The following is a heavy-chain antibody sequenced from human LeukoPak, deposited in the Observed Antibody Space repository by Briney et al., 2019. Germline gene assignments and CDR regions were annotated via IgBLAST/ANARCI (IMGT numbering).Heavy chain of an antibody. D-gene: IGHD4-23*01. CDR1: GGTFSSYA. CDR2: IIPIFGTA. J-gene: IGHJ6*02. V-gene: IGHV1-69*13. CDR3: ARSRVNYYYYGMDV. Sequence: GASVKVSCKASGGTFSSYAISWVRQAPGQGLEWMGGIIPIFGTANYAQKFQGRVTITADESTSTAYMELSSLRSEDTAVYYCARSRVNYYYYGMDVWGQGTTVTVSS.